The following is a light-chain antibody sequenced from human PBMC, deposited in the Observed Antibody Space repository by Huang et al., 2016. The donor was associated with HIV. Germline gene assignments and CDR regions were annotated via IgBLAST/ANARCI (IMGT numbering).Light chain of an antibody. Sequence: EIVLTQSPATLSVSPGERATLSCRASQSVGSDLAWYQHRPGQAPRRLIYSAATRATGIPARFSGSGDGTDFILTVSSLQSEDFALYYCQQYRDWPPYTFGQGTKLEIK. J-gene: IGKJ2*01. CDR2: SAA. V-gene: IGKV3-15*01. CDR3: QQYRDWPPYT. CDR1: QSVGSD.